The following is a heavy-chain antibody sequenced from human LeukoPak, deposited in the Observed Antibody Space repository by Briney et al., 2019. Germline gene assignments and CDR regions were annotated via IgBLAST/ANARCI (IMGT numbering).Heavy chain of an antibody. CDR1: GGSISSGDYY. D-gene: IGHD5-18*01. Sequence: SQTLSLTCTVSGGSISSGDYYWSWIRQAPGKGLEWIGYTYYSGSTYYNPSLKSRVTISVDTSVNQFSLKLSSATAADTAVYYCARRRGYSYGNFDSWGQGTLVTVSS. CDR3: ARRRGYSYGNFDS. V-gene: IGHV4-30-4*01. J-gene: IGHJ4*02. CDR2: TYYSGST.